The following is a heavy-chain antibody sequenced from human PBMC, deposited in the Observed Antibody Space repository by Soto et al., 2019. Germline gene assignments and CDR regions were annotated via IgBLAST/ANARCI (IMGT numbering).Heavy chain of an antibody. CDR2: IYHSGST. J-gene: IGHJ4*02. V-gene: IGHV4-4*02. D-gene: IGHD4-17*01. CDR1: GGSTSSSNW. CDR3: AIRTTVTTRLGY. Sequence: QVQLQESGPGLVKPSGTLSLTCAVSGGSTSSSNWWSWVRQPPGKGLEWIGEIYHSGSTNYNPSLKSRVNISVDKSKNQFPLKMSSVTAADTAVYYCAIRTTVTTRLGYWGQGTLVTVSS.